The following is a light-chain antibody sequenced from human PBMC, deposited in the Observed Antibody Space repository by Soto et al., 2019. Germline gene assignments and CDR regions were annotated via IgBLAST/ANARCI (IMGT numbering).Light chain of an antibody. V-gene: IGKV2-28*01. J-gene: IGKJ2*01. CDR1: QSLLYSNGYNY. CDR3: MQALQRGT. Sequence: DIVMTQSPLSLPVTPGEPASISCRSSQSLLYSNGYNYLDWYLQKPGQSPQLLIYLGSNRASGVPDRFSGSGSGTDFTLKISRVEAEDVGVYYCMQALQRGTFGQGTKLEIK. CDR2: LGS.